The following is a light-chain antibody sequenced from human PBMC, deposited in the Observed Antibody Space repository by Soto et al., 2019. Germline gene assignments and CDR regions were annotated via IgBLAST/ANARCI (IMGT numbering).Light chain of an antibody. V-gene: IGLV1-51*01. Sequence: QSVLTQPPSVSAAPGHKVTISFSGSSSNIGGNSVSWYQQLTGTAPKLLIYDDNKRPSGIPDRFSGSKSGTSATLGITGFQTGDEADYYCGSWDSSMSAYVFGTGPKV. CDR1: SSNIGGNS. J-gene: IGLJ1*01. CDR2: DDN. CDR3: GSWDSSMSAYV.